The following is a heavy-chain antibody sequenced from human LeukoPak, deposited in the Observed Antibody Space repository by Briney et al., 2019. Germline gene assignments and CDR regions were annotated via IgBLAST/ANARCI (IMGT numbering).Heavy chain of an antibody. CDR2: IYYSGST. V-gene: IGHV4-39*01. Sequence: SETLSLTCTVSGGSISSSSYYWGWIRQPPGKGLEWIGSIYYSGSTYYNPSLKSRVTISVDTSKNQFSLQLSSVTAADTAVYYCARHVPDSSSGYLPGGMDVWGQGTTVTVSS. D-gene: IGHD6-13*01. CDR1: GGSISSSSYY. CDR3: ARHVPDSSSGYLPGGMDV. J-gene: IGHJ6*02.